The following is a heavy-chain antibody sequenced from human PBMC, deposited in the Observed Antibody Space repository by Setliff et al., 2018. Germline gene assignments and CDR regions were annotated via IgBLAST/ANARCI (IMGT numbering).Heavy chain of an antibody. D-gene: IGHD3-22*01. J-gene: IGHJ6*03. CDR1: GATFSSYG. Sequence: SVKVSCKASGATFSSYGISWVRQAPGQGLEWMGGTIPMFGTTEYAQKFQGRLTIITDESTNTAFMQLSSLRSDDTAVYYCVREGVDSRSSTDYRYHMDVWGKGATVTVS. V-gene: IGHV1-69*05. CDR3: VREGVDSRSSTDYRYHMDV. CDR2: TIPMFGTT.